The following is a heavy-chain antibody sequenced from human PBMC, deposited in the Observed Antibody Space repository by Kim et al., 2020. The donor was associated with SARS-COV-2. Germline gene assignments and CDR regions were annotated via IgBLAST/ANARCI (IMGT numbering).Heavy chain of an antibody. CDR3: AKIHLGDMDTTTSYAQDY. V-gene: IGHV3-30*18. Sequence: GGSLRLSCVVSGITFRSYGMHWVRQAPGKGLEWVALISHDGSNKYYADSVKGRFTLSRDNSKNTLYLQMNSLRAEDTAVYYCAKIHLGDMDTTTSYAQDYWGQGTVVTVSS. D-gene: IGHD3-22*01. CDR1: GITFRSYG. J-gene: IGHJ4*02. CDR2: ISHDGSNK.